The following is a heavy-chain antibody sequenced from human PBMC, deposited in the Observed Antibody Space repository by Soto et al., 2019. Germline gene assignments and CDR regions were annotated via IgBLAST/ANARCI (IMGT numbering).Heavy chain of an antibody. V-gene: IGHV4-34*01. CDR2: IYHGLSI. CDR1: SGSFSGHY. J-gene: IGHJ4*02. Sequence: QVQLQQWGAGLLKPSETLSLTCAVYSGSFSGHYWSWIRQPPGKDPEWIGEIYHGLSIVYNPSLKSRVTISGDSSKNQFSLKLNSVTAADTAVYYCARHGGYFFDYWGQGTLVTVSS. D-gene: IGHD3-16*01. CDR3: ARHGGYFFDY.